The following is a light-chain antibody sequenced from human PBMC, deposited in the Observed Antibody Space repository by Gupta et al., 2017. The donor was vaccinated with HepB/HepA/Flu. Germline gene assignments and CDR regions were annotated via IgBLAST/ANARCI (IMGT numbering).Light chain of an antibody. V-gene: IGLV1-47*01. CDR3: AAWDDSLSGPV. CDR2: KNT. CDR1: NSNIGTNY. Sequence: QSVLTQPPSASGTPGQRVTISCSGGNSNIGTNYVYWYQQLPGTAPKLLIYKNTQWPSGVPDRFSGSKSGTSASLAISGLRSEDEAEYYCAAWDDSLSGPVFGGGTKLTVL. J-gene: IGLJ2*01.